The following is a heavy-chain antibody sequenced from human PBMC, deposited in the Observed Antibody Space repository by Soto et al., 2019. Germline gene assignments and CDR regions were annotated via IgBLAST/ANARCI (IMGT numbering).Heavy chain of an antibody. Sequence: TSETLSLTCTVSGGSISSYYWSWIRQPPGKGLEWIGYIYYSGSTNYNPSLKSRVTISVDTSKNQFSLKLSSVTAADTAVYYCASIYSGYPPGAFDIWGQGTMVTVSS. CDR2: IYYSGST. D-gene: IGHD5-12*01. CDR3: ASIYSGYPPGAFDI. V-gene: IGHV4-59*08. CDR1: GGSISSYY. J-gene: IGHJ3*02.